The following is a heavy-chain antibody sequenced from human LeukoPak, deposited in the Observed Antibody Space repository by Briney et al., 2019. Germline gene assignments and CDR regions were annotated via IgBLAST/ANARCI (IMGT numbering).Heavy chain of an antibody. J-gene: IGHJ4*02. Sequence: ASVKVSCKASGYTFTGYYMHWVRQAPGQGLEWMGWINPNSGGTNYAQKFQGRVTMTRNTSISTAYMELSSLRSEDTAVYYCALRWFGESYFDYWGQGTLVTVSS. CDR1: GYTFTGYY. CDR2: INPNSGGT. D-gene: IGHD3-10*01. V-gene: IGHV1-2*02. CDR3: ALRWFGESYFDY.